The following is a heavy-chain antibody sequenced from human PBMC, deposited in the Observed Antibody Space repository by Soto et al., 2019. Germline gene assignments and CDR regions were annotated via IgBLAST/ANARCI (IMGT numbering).Heavy chain of an antibody. V-gene: IGHV1-2*02. D-gene: IGHD3-10*01. CDR2: INPNSVGT. Sequence: ASVKVFCKASGYTFAGHYLHCVRQAPGQGLEWMGWINPNSVGTNYAQKFQGRVTMTRDTSISTAYMELSRLRSDDTAVYYCAREPMVRAAHGFDIWGQGTMVTVSS. J-gene: IGHJ3*02. CDR1: GYTFAGHY. CDR3: AREPMVRAAHGFDI.